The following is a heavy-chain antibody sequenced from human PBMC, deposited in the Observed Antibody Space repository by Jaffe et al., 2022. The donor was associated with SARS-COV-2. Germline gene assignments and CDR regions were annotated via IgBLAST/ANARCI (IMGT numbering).Heavy chain of an antibody. D-gene: IGHD1-26*01. CDR3: ARESVGMDV. Sequence: QVQLVQSVSELRKPGASVNVSCQASGHTFTNYALNWLRQAPGQGLEWMGWIHTDTGTPTYARGFTGRFVFSLDTSVSTAYLQISSLKAEDTAVYYCARESVGMDVWGQGTTVTVTS. CDR2: IHTDTGTP. V-gene: IGHV7-4-1*02. J-gene: IGHJ6*02. CDR1: GHTFTNYA.